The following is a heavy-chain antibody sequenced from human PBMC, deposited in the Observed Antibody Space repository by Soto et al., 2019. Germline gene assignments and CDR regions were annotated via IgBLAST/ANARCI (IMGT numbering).Heavy chain of an antibody. Sequence: PSETLSLTCAVYGGSFSGYYWSWIRQPPGKGLEWIGEINHSGSTNYNPSLKSRVTISVDTSKNQFSLKLSSVTAADTAVYYCARVPHRYSSSHNYGMDVWGQGTTVTAP. CDR2: INHSGST. V-gene: IGHV4-34*01. J-gene: IGHJ6*02. D-gene: IGHD6-13*01. CDR3: ARVPHRYSSSHNYGMDV. CDR1: GGSFSGYY.